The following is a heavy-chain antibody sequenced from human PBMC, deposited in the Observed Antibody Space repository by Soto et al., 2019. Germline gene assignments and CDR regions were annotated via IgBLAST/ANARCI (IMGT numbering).Heavy chain of an antibody. CDR2: IKSKTDGETT. V-gene: IGHV3-15*01. CDR1: GFTFGNAW. J-gene: IGHJ4*02. D-gene: IGHD2-15*01. CDR3: ATVSRCSGITCTQAIDY. Sequence: PVGSLRLSCAASGFTFGNAWMYWVRQAPGKGLEWVGRIKSKTDGETTDFAAPVKGRFTISRDDSKNTLFLQMNRLKTEDTAVYYCATVSRCSGITCTQAIDYWGQGTLVTVSS.